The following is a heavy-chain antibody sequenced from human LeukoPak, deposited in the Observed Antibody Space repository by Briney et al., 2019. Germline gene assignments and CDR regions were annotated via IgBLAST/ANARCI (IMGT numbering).Heavy chain of an antibody. V-gene: IGHV1-24*01. CDR2: FDPEDGET. D-gene: IGHD3-22*01. J-gene: IGHJ4*02. CDR3: ARAYYYESSGYYAFDY. CDR1: GYTLTELC. Sequence: ASVTLSCKVSGYTLTELCMHWVRQAPGKGLEWVGGFDPEDGETIYAQKFQGRVTITADESTSTAYMELSSLRSEDTAVYYCARAYYYESSGYYAFDYWGQGTLVTVSS.